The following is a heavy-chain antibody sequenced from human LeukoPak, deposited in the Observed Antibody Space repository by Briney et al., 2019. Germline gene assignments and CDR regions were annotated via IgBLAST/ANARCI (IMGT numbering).Heavy chain of an antibody. CDR2: ISSSSYI. V-gene: IGHV3-21*01. CDR3: ARALGMHYYYGMDV. J-gene: IGHJ6*02. CDR1: GFTFSSYA. Sequence: GGSLRLSCAASGFTFSSYAMSWVRQAPGKGLEWVSSISSSSYIYYADSVKGRFTISRDNAKNSLYLQMNSLRAEDTAVYYCARALGMHYYYGMDVWGQGTTVTVSS.